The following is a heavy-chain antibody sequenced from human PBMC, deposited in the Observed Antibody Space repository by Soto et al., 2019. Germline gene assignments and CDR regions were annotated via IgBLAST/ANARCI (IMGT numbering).Heavy chain of an antibody. V-gene: IGHV3-23*01. D-gene: IGHD3-10*01. J-gene: IGHJ4*02. Sequence: PGGSLRLSCAASGFTFSSYAMSWVRQAPGKGLEWVSAISGSGGSTYYAASVKGRFTISRDNSKNTLYLQMNSLRAEDTAVYYCAKDLTNLHYYGSGGPYWGQGTLVTVSS. CDR1: GFTFSSYA. CDR2: ISGSGGST. CDR3: AKDLTNLHYYGSGGPY.